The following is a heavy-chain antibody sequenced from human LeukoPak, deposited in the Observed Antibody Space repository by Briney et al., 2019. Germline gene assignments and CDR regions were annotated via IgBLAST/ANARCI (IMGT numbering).Heavy chain of an antibody. V-gene: IGHV3-13*03. CDR3: AKAPVTTCRGAYCYPFDY. CDR2: TGTAGDT. D-gene: IGHD2-21*01. CDR1: AFTFSCYH. J-gene: IGHJ4*02. Sequence: GGSLRLSCAACAFTFSCYHMHWVRQGTGKGLEWASTTGTAGDTCYPGSVKGQFTISRDSSKNTLFLQMNRLRPEDAAVYYCAKAPVTTCRGAYCYPFDYWGQGTLVTVSS.